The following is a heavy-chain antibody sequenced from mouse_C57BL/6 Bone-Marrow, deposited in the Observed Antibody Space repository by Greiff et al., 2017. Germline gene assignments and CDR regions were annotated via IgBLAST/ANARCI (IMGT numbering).Heavy chain of an antibody. J-gene: IGHJ4*01. D-gene: IGHD1-1*01. CDR2: IWWDDDK. CDR1: GFSLSTFGMG. CDR3: ARIGDGSSYKYAMDY. Sequence: QVTLKVSGPGILQPSQTLSLTCSFSGFSLSTFGMGVGWIRQPSGKGLEWLAHIWWDDDKYYNPALKSRLTISKDTSKNQVFLKLANVDTADTATYYCARIGDGSSYKYAMDYWGQGTSVTVSS. V-gene: IGHV8-8*01.